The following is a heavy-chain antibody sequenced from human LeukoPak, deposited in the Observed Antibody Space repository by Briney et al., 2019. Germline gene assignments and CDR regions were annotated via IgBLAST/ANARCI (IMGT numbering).Heavy chain of an antibody. V-gene: IGHV1-18*01. CDR2: ISAYNGNT. CDR1: XYXFTSYG. CDR3: ARDYFEGSGWRVDY. J-gene: IGHJ4*02. D-gene: IGHD6-19*01. Sequence: GASVKXSCXAXXYXFTSYGISWVRQAPGQGLEWMGWISAYNGNTNYAQKLQGRVTMTTDTSTSTAYMELRSLRSDDTAVYYCARDYFEGSGWRVDYWGQGTLVTVSS.